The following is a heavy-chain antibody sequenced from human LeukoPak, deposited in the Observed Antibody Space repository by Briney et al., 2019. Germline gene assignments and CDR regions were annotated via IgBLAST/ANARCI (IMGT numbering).Heavy chain of an antibody. J-gene: IGHJ4*02. Sequence: GGSLRLSCAASGFTFSSYGMHWVRQAPGKGLEWVAFIRYGVNTEYYADSVKGRFTISRDNSKNTLYLQMNSLRAEDTAVYYCASISSRGWTASDDWGQGTLVTVSS. CDR2: IRYGVNTE. V-gene: IGHV3-30*02. CDR3: ASISSRGWTASDD. D-gene: IGHD6-19*01. CDR1: GFTFSSYG.